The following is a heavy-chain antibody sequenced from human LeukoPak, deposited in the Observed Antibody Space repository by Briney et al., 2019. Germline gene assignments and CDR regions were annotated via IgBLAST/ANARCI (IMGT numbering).Heavy chain of an antibody. D-gene: IGHD3-10*01. CDR1: GGTFSSYA. Sequence: SVKVSCKASGGTFSSYAISWVRQAPGQGLEWMGRIIPILGIANYAQKFQGRVTITADKSTSTAYMELSSLRSEDTAVYYCARDPTTMVRGVSNGYWGQGTLVTVSS. CDR3: ARDPTTMVRGVSNGY. J-gene: IGHJ4*02. CDR2: IIPILGIA. V-gene: IGHV1-69*04.